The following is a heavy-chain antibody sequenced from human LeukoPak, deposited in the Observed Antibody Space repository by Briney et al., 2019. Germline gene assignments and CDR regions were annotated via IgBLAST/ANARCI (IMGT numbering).Heavy chain of an antibody. D-gene: IGHD6-19*01. CDR3: ARRLASGWGGDYYFDY. J-gene: IGHJ4*02. Sequence: GASVKVSCKASGYTFTGYYMHWVRQAPGQGLEWMGWINPNSDGTNYAQKFQGRVAMTRDTSISTAYMELSRLRSDDTAVYYCARRLASGWGGDYYFDYWGQGTLVTVSS. CDR2: INPNSDGT. CDR1: GYTFTGYY. V-gene: IGHV1-2*02.